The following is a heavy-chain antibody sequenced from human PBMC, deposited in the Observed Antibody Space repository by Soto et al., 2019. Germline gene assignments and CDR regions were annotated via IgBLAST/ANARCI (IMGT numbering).Heavy chain of an antibody. Sequence: GASVKVSCKTSGYTFTTYDMHWVRQAPGQRLEWMGWINTGNGNTNYAQKFQGRVTITADESTSTAYMELSSLRSEDTAVYYCAKAYSNSWPNDWFDPWGQGTLVTVSS. D-gene: IGHD6-13*01. J-gene: IGHJ5*02. CDR2: INTGNGNT. V-gene: IGHV1-3*04. CDR3: AKAYSNSWPNDWFDP. CDR1: GYTFTTYD.